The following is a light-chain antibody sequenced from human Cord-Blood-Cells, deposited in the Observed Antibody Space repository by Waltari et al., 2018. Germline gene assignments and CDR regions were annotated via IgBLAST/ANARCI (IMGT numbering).Light chain of an antibody. CDR1: QSVLYSSNNKNY. CDR2: WAS. CDR3: QQYYSTPPT. Sequence: DIVMTHSPDSLAVSLGAGATITCKSSQSVLYSSNNKNYLAWYQQKPGQPPKLLIYWASTRESGVPDRFSGSGSGTDFTLTISSLQAEDVAVYYCQQYYSTPPTFGQGTKVEIK. V-gene: IGKV4-1*01. J-gene: IGKJ1*01.